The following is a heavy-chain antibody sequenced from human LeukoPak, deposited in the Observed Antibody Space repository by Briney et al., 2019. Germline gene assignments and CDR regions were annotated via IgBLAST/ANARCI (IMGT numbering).Heavy chain of an antibody. Sequence: GASVKVSCKASGYTFTGYYIHWVRQAPGQGLEWMGWINPNSGGTNYAQKFQGWVTMIRDTSISTAYMELSRLRSDDTAVYYCARGVYGDYVVDYWGQGTLVTVSS. CDR2: INPNSGGT. J-gene: IGHJ4*02. CDR1: GYTFTGYY. V-gene: IGHV1-2*04. CDR3: ARGVYGDYVVDY. D-gene: IGHD4-17*01.